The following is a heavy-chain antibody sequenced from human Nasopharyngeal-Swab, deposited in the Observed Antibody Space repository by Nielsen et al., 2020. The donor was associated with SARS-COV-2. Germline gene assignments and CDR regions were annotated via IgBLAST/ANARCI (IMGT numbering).Heavy chain of an antibody. V-gene: IGHV3-30*18. CDR2: ISYDGSNE. CDR1: GFTFSSSG. Sequence: GESLKISCAASGFTFSSSGMDWVRQAPGKGLEWVAVISYDGSNEYYGDSVKGRFTISRDNSKNTVYLQMNSLRVDDTAVYYCAKDVHGDYGGIDYWGQGILVTVSS. D-gene: IGHD4-17*01. J-gene: IGHJ4*02. CDR3: AKDVHGDYGGIDY.